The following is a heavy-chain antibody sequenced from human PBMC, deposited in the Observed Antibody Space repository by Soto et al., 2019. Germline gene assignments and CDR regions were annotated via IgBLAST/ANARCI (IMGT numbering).Heavy chain of an antibody. CDR3: ARQLGYWPDYYYYGMDV. Sequence: GGSLRLSCAASGFTFSSYSMNWVRQAPGKGLEWVSSISSSSSYIYYADSVKGRFTISRDNAKNSLYLQMNSLRAEDTAVYYCARQLGYWPDYYYYGMDVWGQGTTVTVSS. CDR2: ISSSSSYI. D-gene: IGHD2-15*01. V-gene: IGHV3-21*01. J-gene: IGHJ6*02. CDR1: GFTFSSYS.